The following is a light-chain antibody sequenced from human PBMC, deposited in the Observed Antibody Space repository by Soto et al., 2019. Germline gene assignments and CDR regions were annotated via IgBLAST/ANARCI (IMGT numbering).Light chain of an antibody. CDR1: QSVSSN. V-gene: IGKV3-15*01. CDR2: GAS. CDR3: QQYNNWPPLFT. J-gene: IGKJ3*01. Sequence: EIVMTQSPATLSVSPGERANLSCRASQSVSSNLAWYQQKPGQAPRLLIYGASTRATGIPARFSGSGSGTEFTLTISSLQSEDFAVYYCQQYNNWPPLFTFGPGTNVDIK.